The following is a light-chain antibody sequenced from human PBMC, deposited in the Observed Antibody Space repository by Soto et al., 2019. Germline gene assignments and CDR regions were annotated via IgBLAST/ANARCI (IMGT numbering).Light chain of an antibody. Sequence: QSALAQPASVSGSPGQSITISCTGTDSDVGAYNSVSWYQQHPHKAPRLIIYKGTRRPSGISYRFSGSTSGNAASLTISALPGGGEGGFLFRSSGPERTYFFGTGTKVTVL. CDR2: KGT. V-gene: IGLV2-23*01. CDR3: RSSGPERTYF. CDR1: DSDVGAYNS. J-gene: IGLJ1*01.